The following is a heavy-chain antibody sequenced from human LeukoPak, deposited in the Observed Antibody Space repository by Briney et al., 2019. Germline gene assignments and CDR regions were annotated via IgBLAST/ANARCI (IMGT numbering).Heavy chain of an antibody. CDR2: IYHSGST. CDR1: GGSISSYY. V-gene: IGHV4-59*01. Sequence: SETLSLTCTVSGGSISSYYWSWLRQPPGKGLEWIGYIYHSGSTKYNPSLKSRVTISVDTSKNQFSLKLSSVTAADTAVYYCACLTTADAFDIWGQGTMVTVSS. CDR3: ACLTTADAFDI. J-gene: IGHJ3*02. D-gene: IGHD3-22*01.